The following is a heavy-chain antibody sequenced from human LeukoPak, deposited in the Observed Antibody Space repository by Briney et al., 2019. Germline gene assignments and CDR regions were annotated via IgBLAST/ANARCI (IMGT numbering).Heavy chain of an antibody. V-gene: IGHV4-38-2*01. CDR1: GYSISSGYY. J-gene: IGHJ3*01. Sequence: PSETLSLTCAVSGYSISSGYYWGWIRPSPGKGLEWIATIFHSGSIYYNPSLKSRVTLSVDTPKNQFSLRLNSVTAADTALYYCARMGVSYYYDSSTYYPTAFDVWGQGTMVSVSS. D-gene: IGHD3-22*01. CDR2: IFHSGSI. CDR3: ARMGVSYYYDSSTYYPTAFDV.